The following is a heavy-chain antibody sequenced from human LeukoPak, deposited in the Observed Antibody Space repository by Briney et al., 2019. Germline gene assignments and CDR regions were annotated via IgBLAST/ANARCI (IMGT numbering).Heavy chain of an antibody. V-gene: IGHV1-2*02. D-gene: IGHD4-11*01. CDR2: INPNSGGT. J-gene: IGHJ6*03. CDR3: ARGLTTPYYYYYMDV. CDR1: GYTFTVYY. Sequence: ASVKVSCKASGYTFTVYYMHWVRQAPGQGLEWMGWINPNSGGTNYAQKFQGRVTMTRDTSISTAYMELSRLRSDDTAVYYCARGLTTPYYYYYMDVWGKGTTVTVSS.